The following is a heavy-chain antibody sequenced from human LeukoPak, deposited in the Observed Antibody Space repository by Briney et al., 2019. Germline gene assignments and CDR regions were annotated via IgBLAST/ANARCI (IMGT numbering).Heavy chain of an antibody. CDR1: GFRFSDHY. CDR2: ISSSSTYT. CDR3: ARSIRGCSGGRCYNWFDP. D-gene: IGHD2-15*01. Sequence: GGSLRLSCAASGFRFSDHYMSWIRQAPGKGLEWVSNISSSSTYTDYADSVKGRFTISRDIAKKSLYLQMSSLRAEDTAVYYCARSIRGCSGGRCYNWFDPWGQGTLVTVSS. V-gene: IGHV3-11*06. J-gene: IGHJ5*02.